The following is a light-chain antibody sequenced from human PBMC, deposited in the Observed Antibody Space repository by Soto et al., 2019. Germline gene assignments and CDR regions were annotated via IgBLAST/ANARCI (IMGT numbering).Light chain of an antibody. CDR1: SSNVGSYKL. CDR3: CSSGGSPTYV. CDR2: EVN. Sequence: QSALTQPASVSGSPGQSITISCTGTSSNVGSYKLVSWYQQHPGKAPKLMIFEVNKWPSGVSNRFSGSKSGNTASLTISGLKVEDEADYYCCSSGGSPTYVFGTGTKATVL. J-gene: IGLJ1*01. V-gene: IGLV2-23*02.